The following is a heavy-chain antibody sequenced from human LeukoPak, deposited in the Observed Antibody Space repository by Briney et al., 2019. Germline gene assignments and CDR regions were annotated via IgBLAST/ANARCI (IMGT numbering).Heavy chain of an antibody. J-gene: IGHJ6*03. CDR1: GYTFTSYG. Sequence: ASVKVSCKASGYTFTSYGISWVRQAPGQGLEWMGWISAYNGNTNYAQKLQGRVTMTTDTSTSTAYMELSSLRSEDTAVYYCARGFSVVVNYCYMDVWGKGTTVTVSS. CDR2: ISAYNGNT. V-gene: IGHV1-18*01. D-gene: IGHD2-21*01. CDR3: ARGFSVVVNYCYMDV.